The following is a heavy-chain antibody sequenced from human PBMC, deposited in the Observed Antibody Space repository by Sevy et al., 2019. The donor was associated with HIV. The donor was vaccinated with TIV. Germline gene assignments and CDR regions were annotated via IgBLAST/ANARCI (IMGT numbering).Heavy chain of an antibody. CDR3: ASLPNNYYDSSGSSGDDAFDI. V-gene: IGHV3-33*01. J-gene: IGHJ3*02. CDR2: IWNDRGNK. CDR1: GFTFSRYG. Sequence: GGSLRLSCAASGFTFSRYGMHWVRQASGKGLEWVAVIWNDRGNKHYADSVKGRFTISRDNSKNTLYLQMNSLRAEDTAVYYCASLPNNYYDSSGSSGDDAFDIWGQGTMVTVSS. D-gene: IGHD3-22*01.